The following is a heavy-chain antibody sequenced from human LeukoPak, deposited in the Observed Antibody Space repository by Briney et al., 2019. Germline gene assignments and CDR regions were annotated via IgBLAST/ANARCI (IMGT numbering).Heavy chain of an antibody. CDR3: ARGPYDSSGYYLDYFDY. Sequence: GESLKISCKGSGYSFTSYWIGWVRQMPGKGLEWMGNIYPGDSDTRYSPSFQGQVTISADKSISTAYLQWNSLKASDTAMYYCARGPYDSSGYYLDYFDYWGQGTLVSVSS. CDR1: GYSFTSYW. J-gene: IGHJ4*02. CDR2: IYPGDSDT. D-gene: IGHD3-22*01. V-gene: IGHV5-51*01.